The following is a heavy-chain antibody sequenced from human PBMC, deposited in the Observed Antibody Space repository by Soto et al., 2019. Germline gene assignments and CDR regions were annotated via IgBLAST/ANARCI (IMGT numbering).Heavy chain of an antibody. J-gene: IGHJ4*02. CDR3: ARTFGYNWNPGEY. V-gene: IGHV1-18*04. D-gene: IGHD1-20*01. CDR1: GYIFTSYG. CDR2: ISPDNDNT. Sequence: QVQLVQSGAEVKKPGASVKVSCKASGYIFTSYGISWVRQAPGQGLEWMGWISPDNDNTNYAQNLQGRVTMTTDTSTSTAYMELRSMRSDDTAVYYCARTFGYNWNPGEYWGQGSLVIVSS.